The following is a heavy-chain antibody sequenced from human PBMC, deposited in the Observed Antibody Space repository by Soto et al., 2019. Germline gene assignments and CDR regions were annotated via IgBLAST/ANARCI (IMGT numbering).Heavy chain of an antibody. D-gene: IGHD3-22*01. V-gene: IGHV3-23*01. CDR2: ISGSGGST. CDR1: GFTFSSYA. J-gene: IGHJ4*02. Sequence: EVQLLEPGGGLVQPGGSLRLSCAASGFTFSSYAMSWVRQAPGKGLEWVSAISGSGGSTYYAEAVKGRFTISRDNSKNTLYLQMNSLRAEDTAVYYCAKDRGGDYYDSSGYYYDYWGQGTLVTVSS. CDR3: AKDRGGDYYDSSGYYYDY.